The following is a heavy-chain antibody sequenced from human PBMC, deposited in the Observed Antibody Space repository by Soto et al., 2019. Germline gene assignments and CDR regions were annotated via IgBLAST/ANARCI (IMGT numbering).Heavy chain of an antibody. D-gene: IGHD2-2*01. Sequence: QVQLVQSGAEVKKPGSSVKVSCKASGGTFSSYAISWVRQAPGQGLEWMGGIIPIFGTANYAQKFQGRVTITADEATSTAYMELSSLKSEDTAVYYCAGDEDIVVVPAATDYYYYGMDVWGQGTTVTVSS. CDR1: GGTFSSYA. J-gene: IGHJ6*02. CDR3: AGDEDIVVVPAATDYYYYGMDV. CDR2: IIPIFGTA. V-gene: IGHV1-69*01.